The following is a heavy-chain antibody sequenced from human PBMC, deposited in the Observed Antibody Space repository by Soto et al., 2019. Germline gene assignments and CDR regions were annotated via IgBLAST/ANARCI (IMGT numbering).Heavy chain of an antibody. CDR1: GFTFSSYG. CDR2: ISYDGSNK. D-gene: IGHD5-18*01. J-gene: IGHJ4*02. V-gene: IGHV3-30*18. CDR3: AKDLDTAMVGPVDY. Sequence: LRLSCAASGFTFSSYGMHWVRQAPGKGLEWVAVISYDGSNKYYADSVKGRFTISRDNSKNTLNLQMNSLRAEDTAVYYCAKDLDTAMVGPVDYWGQGTLVTVSS.